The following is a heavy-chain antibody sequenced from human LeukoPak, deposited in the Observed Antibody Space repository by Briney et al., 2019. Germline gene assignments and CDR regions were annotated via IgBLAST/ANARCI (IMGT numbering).Heavy chain of an antibody. CDR3: ARTSYYYGSGSYYGY. Sequence: PSETLSLTCAVYGGSFSGYYWSWIRQPPGKGLEWIGEINHSGSTNYNPSLKSRVTISVDTPKNQFSLKLSSVTAADTAVYYCARTSYYYGSGSYYGYWGQGTLVTVSS. CDR1: GGSFSGYY. V-gene: IGHV4-34*01. D-gene: IGHD3-10*01. J-gene: IGHJ4*02. CDR2: INHSGST.